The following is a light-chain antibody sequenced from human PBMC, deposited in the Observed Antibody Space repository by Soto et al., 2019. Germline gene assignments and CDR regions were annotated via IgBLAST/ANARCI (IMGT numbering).Light chain of an antibody. V-gene: IGKV3-15*01. CDR3: QQRSNWPPRIT. CDR1: QSVRNN. J-gene: IGKJ5*01. CDR2: GVS. Sequence: ELVMTQSPDTLSVSPGERATLLCRASQSVRNNLAWYQQKPGQAPRLLIYGVSTRATGVPARFSGSGSGTDFTLTISSLQPEDFAVYYCQQRSNWPPRITFGQGTRLEIK.